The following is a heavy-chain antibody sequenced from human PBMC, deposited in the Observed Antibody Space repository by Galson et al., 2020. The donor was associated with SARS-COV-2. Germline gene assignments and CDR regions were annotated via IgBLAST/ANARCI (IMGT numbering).Heavy chain of an antibody. Sequence: ASVKVSCKASEYTFTVYYIHWVRQAPGQGLEWMGCIHPNSGGTNYAQKFQGWVTLTRATSISTAYMERSRLKSDDTAVYFCARGLTEDSSSSWWGDYYDGMDVWGQGTTVTVSS. D-gene: IGHD6-6*01. CDR1: EYTFTVYY. V-gene: IGHV1-2*04. CDR2: IHPNSGGT. CDR3: ARGLTEDSSSSWWGDYYDGMDV. J-gene: IGHJ6*02.